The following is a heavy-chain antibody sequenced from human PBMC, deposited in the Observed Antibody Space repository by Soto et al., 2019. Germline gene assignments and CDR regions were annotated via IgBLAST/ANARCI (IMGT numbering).Heavy chain of an antibody. CDR1: GGSISSSSYY. V-gene: IGHV4-39*01. Sequence: SETLSLTCTVSGGSISSSSYYWGWIRQPPGKGLEWIGSIYYSGSTYYNPSLKSRVTISEDTSKNQFSLKLSSVTAADTAVYYCARLNVLMVYANAFDIWGQGTMVTVSS. CDR3: ARLNVLMVYANAFDI. CDR2: IYYSGST. D-gene: IGHD2-8*01. J-gene: IGHJ3*02.